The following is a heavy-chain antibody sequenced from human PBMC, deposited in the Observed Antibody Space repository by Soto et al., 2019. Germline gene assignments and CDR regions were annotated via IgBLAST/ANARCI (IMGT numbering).Heavy chain of an antibody. CDR1: SDSITNRNW. V-gene: IGHV4-4*02. D-gene: IGHD5-12*01. CDR2: IHHSGST. Sequence: SETLSLTCAVSSDSITNRNWWSWVRQSPGKGLEWIGEIHHSGSTSNNPSLKSRVTMSVDKSKNQFSLNFTSVTAADTAVYYCARRGYSGYDYDYWGQGTLVTVSS. CDR3: ARRGYSGYDYDY. J-gene: IGHJ4*02.